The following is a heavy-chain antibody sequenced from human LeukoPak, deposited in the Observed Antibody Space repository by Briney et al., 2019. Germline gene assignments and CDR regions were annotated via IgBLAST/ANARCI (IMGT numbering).Heavy chain of an antibody. CDR3: ARSLRKHILVVIAIPDPYFDY. V-gene: IGHV3-11*01. D-gene: IGHD2-21*01. Sequence: GGSLRLSCAASGFTFSDYYMSWIRQAPGKGLEWASYISSSGSTIYYADSVKGRFTISRDNAKNSLYLQMNSLRAEDTAVYYCARSLRKHILVVIAIPDPYFDYWGQGTLVTVSS. J-gene: IGHJ4*02. CDR1: GFTFSDYY. CDR2: ISSSGSTI.